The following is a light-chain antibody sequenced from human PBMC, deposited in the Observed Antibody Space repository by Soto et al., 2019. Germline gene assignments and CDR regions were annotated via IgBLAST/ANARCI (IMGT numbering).Light chain of an antibody. Sequence: EIVLTKSPGTLSLSPGERATLSCRASQSVSNYLAWYQRKPGQAPRLLIYGASSRATGIPYRFSGSGSGTDFTLTISRLEPEDLAWYYCHQYVGSRQTFGKGTNVEI. CDR1: QSVSNY. CDR3: HQYVGSRQT. V-gene: IGKV3-20*01. J-gene: IGKJ1*01. CDR2: GAS.